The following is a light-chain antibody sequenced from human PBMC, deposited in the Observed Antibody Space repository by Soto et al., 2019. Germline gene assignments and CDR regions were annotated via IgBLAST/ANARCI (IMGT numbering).Light chain of an antibody. CDR1: SSDVGGYNY. J-gene: IGLJ1*01. CDR2: EVS. Sequence: QSALTQPASVSGSPGQSITISCTGTSSDVGGYNYVSWYQQHPGKAPKLMIFEVSNRPSGVSNRFSGSKSGNTASLTISGLQAEDEADYYCSSYTSSSTSYVFATGTRSPS. V-gene: IGLV2-14*01. CDR3: SSYTSSSTSYV.